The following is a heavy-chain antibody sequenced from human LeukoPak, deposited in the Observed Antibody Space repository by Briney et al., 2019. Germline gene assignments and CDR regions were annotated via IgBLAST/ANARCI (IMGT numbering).Heavy chain of an antibody. D-gene: IGHD6-13*01. CDR1: GYTFTDYF. J-gene: IGHJ4*02. CDR3: AKVSSTLAAAGALSFDY. CDR2: VDPGDGEA. V-gene: IGHV1-69-2*01. Sequence: GSTVNLSCKASGYTFTDYFIHWVQQAPGKGLEWMGHVDPGDGEAVYADRLQRRVTFTADTSTGTVYMDVSSLTSDDSAVYYCAKVSSTLAAAGALSFDYWGQGTLVIVPS.